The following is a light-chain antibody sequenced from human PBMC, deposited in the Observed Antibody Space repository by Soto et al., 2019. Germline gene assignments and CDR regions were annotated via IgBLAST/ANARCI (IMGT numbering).Light chain of an antibody. CDR1: QRVSRK. J-gene: IGKJ1*01. CDR2: GAS. CDR3: QQYTNWPKT. Sequence: EIVMTQSPATLSVSPGESATLSCRASQRVSRKLVWYQQKPGQAPRLLIYGASTRATGIPERFSGSGSGAEFTLTISSLQSEDFAVYYCQQYTNWPKTFGQGTKV. V-gene: IGKV3D-15*01.